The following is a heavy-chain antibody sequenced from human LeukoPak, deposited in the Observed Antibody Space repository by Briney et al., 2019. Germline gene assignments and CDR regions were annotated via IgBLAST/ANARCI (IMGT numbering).Heavy chain of an antibody. Sequence: PGGSLRLSCAASGFTFSSYAMHWVRQAPGKGLGWVAVISYDGSNKYYADSVKGRFTISRDNSKNTLYLQVNSLRAEDTAVYYCASALTGDPWTFDIWGQGTMVTVSS. J-gene: IGHJ3*02. V-gene: IGHV3-30*04. CDR3: ASALTGDPWTFDI. D-gene: IGHD3-16*01. CDR1: GFTFSSYA. CDR2: ISYDGSNK.